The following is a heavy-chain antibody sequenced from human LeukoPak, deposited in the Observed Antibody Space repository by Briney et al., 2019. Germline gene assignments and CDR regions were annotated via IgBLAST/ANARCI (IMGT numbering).Heavy chain of an antibody. CDR2: ISGSGAST. CDR1: GFTFSSYG. Sequence: PGGSLRLSCAASGFTFSSYGMSWVRQAPGKGLEWVSAISGSGASTYYADSVKGRFTISRDNAKNSLYLQMNSLRAEDTAVYYCARDTAAGDYWGQGTLVTVSS. D-gene: IGHD6-13*01. CDR3: ARDTAAGDY. J-gene: IGHJ4*02. V-gene: IGHV3-23*01.